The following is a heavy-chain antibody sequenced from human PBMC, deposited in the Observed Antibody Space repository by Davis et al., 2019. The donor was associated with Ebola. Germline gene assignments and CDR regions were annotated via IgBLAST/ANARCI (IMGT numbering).Heavy chain of an antibody. CDR2: INPDGGDK. D-gene: IGHD1/OR15-1a*01. CDR3: ARPDRSIRTTPGY. V-gene: IGHV3-7*01. J-gene: IGHJ4*02. CDR1: GFTFSSHW. Sequence: GESLKISCAASGFTFSSHWMSWVRQAPGKGLEWVANINPDGGDKQYVDSMEGRFTISRDNAKNLLYLQMHSLRVEDTAVYYCARPDRSIRTTPGYWGQGTLVTVSS.